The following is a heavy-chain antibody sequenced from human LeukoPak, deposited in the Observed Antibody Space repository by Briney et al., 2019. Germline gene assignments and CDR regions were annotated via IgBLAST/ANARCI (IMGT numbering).Heavy chain of an antibody. J-gene: IGHJ6*03. D-gene: IGHD6-25*01. Sequence: PSETLSLTCTVSGGSISSSSYYWGWIRQPPGKGLEWIGSIYYSGSTYYNPSLKSRVTISVDTSKNQFSLKLSSVTAADTAVHYCARSGDSGYYYYYYMDVWGKGTTVTVSS. CDR2: IYYSGST. CDR1: GGSISSSSYY. CDR3: ARSGDSGYYYYYYMDV. V-gene: IGHV4-39*01.